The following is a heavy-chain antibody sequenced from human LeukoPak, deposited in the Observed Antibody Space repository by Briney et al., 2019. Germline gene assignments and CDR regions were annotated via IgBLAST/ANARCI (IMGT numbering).Heavy chain of an antibody. CDR2: ISSSGSTI. J-gene: IGHJ5*02. CDR1: GFTFSDYD. V-gene: IGHV3-11*01. Sequence: GGSLRLSCAASGFTFSDYDMTWIRQAPGKGLEWISYISSSGSTIYYAGSVKGRFTISRDNAKNSLYLQMNSLRAEDTAVYYCARDGAVVVPAIGQWRVVDWFDPWGQGTLVTVSS. D-gene: IGHD2-2*01. CDR3: ARDGAVVVPAIGQWRVVDWFDP.